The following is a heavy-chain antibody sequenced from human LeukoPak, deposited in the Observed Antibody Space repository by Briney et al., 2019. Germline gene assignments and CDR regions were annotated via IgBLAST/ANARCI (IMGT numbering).Heavy chain of an antibody. J-gene: IGHJ4*02. Sequence: GGSLRLSCAASGFTFSSYSMNWVRQAPGKGLEWVSSISSSSSYIYYADSVKGRFTISRDNAKNSLYLQMNSLRAEDTAVYYCAKRLVGATADYWGQGTLVTVSS. CDR3: AKRLVGATADY. V-gene: IGHV3-21*04. CDR2: ISSSSSYI. CDR1: GFTFSSYS. D-gene: IGHD1-26*01.